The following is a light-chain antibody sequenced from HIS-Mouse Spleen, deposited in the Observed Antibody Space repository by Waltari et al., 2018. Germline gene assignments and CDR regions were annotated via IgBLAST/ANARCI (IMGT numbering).Light chain of an antibody. J-gene: IGLJ2*01. V-gene: IGLV2-23*01. CDR2: EGS. CDR1: SSDVGSYNL. Sequence: QSALTQPASVSGSPGQSIPISCTGTSSDVGSYNLFPWYQQHPGKAPKLMIYEGSKRPSGVSNRFSGPKSGNTASLTISGLQAEDEADYYCCSYAGSSTLVFGGGTKLTVL. CDR3: CSYAGSSTLV.